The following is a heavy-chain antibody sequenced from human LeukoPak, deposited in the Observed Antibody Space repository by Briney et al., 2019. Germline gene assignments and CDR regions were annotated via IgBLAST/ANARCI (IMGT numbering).Heavy chain of an antibody. CDR1: GGSISSSNW. D-gene: IGHD2-2*01. V-gene: IGHV4-4*02. Sequence: SGTPSLTCVVSGGSISSSNWWSWVRQPPGKGLEWIAEIYHTGSTNYNPSLESRVTISIDKSKNQFSLNLSSVTAADTAVYYCARDHCTSTSCIIADAFDLWGRGTLVTVSS. J-gene: IGHJ3*01. CDR2: IYHTGST. CDR3: ARDHCTSTSCIIADAFDL.